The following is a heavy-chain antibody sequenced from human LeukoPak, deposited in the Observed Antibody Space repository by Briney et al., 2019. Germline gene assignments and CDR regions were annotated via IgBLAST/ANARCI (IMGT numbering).Heavy chain of an antibody. D-gene: IGHD6-13*01. CDR1: GGSISSYY. J-gene: IGHJ4*02. CDR3: ARGRGSSWYYFDS. CDR2: IYASGTT. Sequence: SETLSLTCTVSGGSISSYYWSWVRQPAGKGLEWIGRIYASGTTNYNPSLKGRVTMTVDTSKNQFSLNLSSVTAADTAVYYCARGRGSSWYYFDSWGQGTLVTVSS. V-gene: IGHV4-4*07.